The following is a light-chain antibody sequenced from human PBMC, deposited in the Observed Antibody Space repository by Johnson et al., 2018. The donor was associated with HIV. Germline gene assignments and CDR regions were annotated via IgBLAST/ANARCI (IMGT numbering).Light chain of an antibody. Sequence: QSVLTQPPSVSVAPGQKVTISCSGSSSNIGNNYVSWYQQLQGTAPKLLIYENNKRPSGIPDRFSGSKSGTSATLGITGLQTGDEADYYCGTWDSSLSAFYVFGTGTKVTVL. V-gene: IGLV1-51*02. CDR3: GTWDSSLSAFYV. J-gene: IGLJ1*01. CDR2: ENN. CDR1: SSNIGNNY.